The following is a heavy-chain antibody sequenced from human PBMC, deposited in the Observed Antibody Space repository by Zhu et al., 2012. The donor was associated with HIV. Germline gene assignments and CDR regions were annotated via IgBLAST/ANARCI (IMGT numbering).Heavy chain of an antibody. Sequence: QVQLQESGPGLVRPSETLSLSCTVSGGSIDSDSHYWGWIRQPPGKALEWIGNVYSRGTTHFNPALKGRVSLTVDTSNNQFSLQVTSVIAADTAIYYCARIQGDSMIINSWGLGTLVIVSS. V-gene: IGHV4-39*07. CDR1: GGSIDSDSHY. CDR3: ARIQGDSMIINS. J-gene: IGHJ4*02. CDR2: VYSRGTT. D-gene: IGHD3-22*01.